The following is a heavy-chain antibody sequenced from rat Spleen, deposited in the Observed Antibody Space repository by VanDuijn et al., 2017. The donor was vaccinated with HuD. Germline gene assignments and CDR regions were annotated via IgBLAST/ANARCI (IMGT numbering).Heavy chain of an antibody. CDR1: GFTFSNYD. Sequence: EVQLVESGGGLVQPGRSLKLSCAASGFTFSNYDMAWVRQAPKKGLEWVASITNTGGSTYYPDSVKGRFTISRDNAKSTLYLQMDSLRSEDTATYYCTSHGARVSRFAYWVQGTLVTISS. J-gene: IGHJ3*01. D-gene: IGHD1-4*01. V-gene: IGHV5-27*01. CDR2: ITNTGGST. CDR3: TSHGARVSRFAY.